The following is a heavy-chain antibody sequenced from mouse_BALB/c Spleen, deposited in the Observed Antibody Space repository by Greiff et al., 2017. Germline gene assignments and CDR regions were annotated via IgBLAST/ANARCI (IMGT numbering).Heavy chain of an antibody. J-gene: IGHJ4*01. CDR2: ILPGSGST. V-gene: IGHV1-9*01. CDR1: GYTFSSYW. Sequence: QVQLKQSGAELMKPGASVKISCKATGYTFSSYWIEWVKQRPGHGLEWIGEILPGSGSTNYNEKFKGKATFTADTSSNTAYMQLSSLTSEDSAVYYCARGGYGYDLYYYAMDYWGQGTSVTVSS. D-gene: IGHD2-2*01. CDR3: ARGGYGYDLYYYAMDY.